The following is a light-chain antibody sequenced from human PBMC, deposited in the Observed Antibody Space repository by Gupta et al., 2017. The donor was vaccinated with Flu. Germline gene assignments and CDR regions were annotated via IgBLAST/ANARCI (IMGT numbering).Light chain of an antibody. CDR1: QSISTY. V-gene: IGKV1-39*01. J-gene: IGKJ1*01. CDR3: QQSDSIPMT. Sequence: DIQMTQSPSSLSASVGDRVTITCRARQSISTYLNWYQQKPGKAPKLLIYAASSLQSGVPSRFSGSGSGTDFTLTISSLQPEDFPTYYCQQSDSIPMTFGQGTKVEIK. CDR2: AAS.